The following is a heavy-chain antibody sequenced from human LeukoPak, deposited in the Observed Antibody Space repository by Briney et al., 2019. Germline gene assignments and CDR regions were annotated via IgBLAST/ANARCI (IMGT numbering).Heavy chain of an antibody. CDR1: GFTFSSYA. Sequence: GGSLRLSCAASGFTFSSYAMHWVRQAPGKGLEWVAVISYDGSNKYYADSVKGRFTISRDNPKNTLYLQMNSLRAEDTAVYYCARDRVGATDYFDYWGQGTLVTVSS. D-gene: IGHD1-26*01. V-gene: IGHV3-30-3*01. CDR3: ARDRVGATDYFDY. CDR2: ISYDGSNK. J-gene: IGHJ4*02.